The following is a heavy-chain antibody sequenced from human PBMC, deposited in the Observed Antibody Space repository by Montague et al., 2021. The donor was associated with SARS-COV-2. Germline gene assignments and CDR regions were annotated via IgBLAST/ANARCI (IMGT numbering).Heavy chain of an antibody. CDR1: GFTFREYS. Sequence: SLRLSCAASGFTFREYSMSWVRHVPGKGLEWVAIFTSVGADTFYADSVKGRCTVSRDISRNLFYLQLNNVRGEDTATYFCARDSIWFGEFPWLYGMDVWGQGTTVTVSS. J-gene: IGHJ6*02. CDR3: ARDSIWFGEFPWLYGMDV. V-gene: IGHV3-23*01. D-gene: IGHD3-10*01. CDR2: FTSVGADT.